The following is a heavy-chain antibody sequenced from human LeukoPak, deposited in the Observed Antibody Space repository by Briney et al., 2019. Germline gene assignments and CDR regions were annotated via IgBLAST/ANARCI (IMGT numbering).Heavy chain of an antibody. CDR2: IKSKTDGGTT. CDR3: TTTSIAVAGPFDY. D-gene: IGHD6-19*01. Sequence: PGGSLRLSCAASGFTFSNAWMSWVLQAPGKGLEWVGRIKSKTDGGTTGYAAPVKGRFTISRDDSKNTLYLQMNSLKTEDTAVYYCTTTSIAVAGPFDYWGQGTLVTVSS. J-gene: IGHJ4*02. CDR1: GFTFSNAW. V-gene: IGHV3-15*01.